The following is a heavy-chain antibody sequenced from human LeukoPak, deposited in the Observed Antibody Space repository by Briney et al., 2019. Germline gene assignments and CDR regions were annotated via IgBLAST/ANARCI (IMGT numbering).Heavy chain of an antibody. V-gene: IGHV3-20*04. CDR2: ISWNGGST. Sequence: GGSLRLSCAASRFTFDDYAMSWVRHAPGKGLEWVSGISWNGGSTDYADSVKGRFTISRDNAKNSLYLQMNSLRAEDTALYYCAREGALELRRYFDYWGQGTLVTVSS. D-gene: IGHD1-7*01. CDR3: AREGALELRRYFDY. CDR1: RFTFDDYA. J-gene: IGHJ4*02.